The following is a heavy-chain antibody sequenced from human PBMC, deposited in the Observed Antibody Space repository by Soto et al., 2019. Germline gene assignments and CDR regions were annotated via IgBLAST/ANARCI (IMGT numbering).Heavy chain of an antibody. V-gene: IGHV3-49*03. CDR3: TRGILGSGWSDDAFDI. Sequence: GGSLRLSCTASGFTFGDYAMSWFRQAPGKGLEWVGFIRSKAYGGTTEYAASVKGRFTISRADSKSIAYLQMDSMKTEDTAVYYCTRGILGSGWSDDAFDIWGQGTMVTVSS. D-gene: IGHD6-19*01. CDR1: GFTFGDYA. CDR2: IRSKAYGGTT. J-gene: IGHJ3*02.